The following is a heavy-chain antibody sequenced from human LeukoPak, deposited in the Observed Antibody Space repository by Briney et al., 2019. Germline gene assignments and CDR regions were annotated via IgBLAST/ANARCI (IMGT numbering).Heavy chain of an antibody. CDR1: GYTFTGYY. V-gene: IGHV1-2*02. Sequence: ASVKVSCKASGYTFTGYYMHWARQAPGQGLEWMGWINLNSGGTNYAQKFQGRVTMTRDTSISTAYMELSRLRSDDTAVYYCARDPSSMVRGVTDDYWGQGTLVTVSS. CDR2: INLNSGGT. J-gene: IGHJ4*02. CDR3: ARDPSSMVRGVTDDY. D-gene: IGHD3-10*01.